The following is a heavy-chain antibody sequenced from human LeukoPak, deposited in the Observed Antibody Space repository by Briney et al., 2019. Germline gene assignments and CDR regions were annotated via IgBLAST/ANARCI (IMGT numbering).Heavy chain of an antibody. V-gene: IGHV3-23*01. CDR3: AKATHSGSYYFQH. Sequence: GGSLRLSCAASGFTFSDHYMGWVRQAPGKGLEWLSAISGSGGSTYYADSVKGRFTISRDNSKNTLYLQMNSLRAEDTAVYYCAKATHSGSYYFQHWGQGTLVTVSS. CDR1: GFTFSDHY. CDR2: ISGSGGST. J-gene: IGHJ1*01. D-gene: IGHD1-26*01.